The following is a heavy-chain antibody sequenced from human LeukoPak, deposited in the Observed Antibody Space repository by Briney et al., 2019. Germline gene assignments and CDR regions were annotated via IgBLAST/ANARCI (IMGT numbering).Heavy chain of an antibody. J-gene: IGHJ4*02. D-gene: IGHD3-22*01. CDR1: GYTFTSYG. Sequence: ASVTVSCKASGYTFTSYGISWVRQAPGQGLEGMGWISAYNGNTNYAQKLQGRVTMTTDTSTSTAYMELRSLRSDDTAVYYCAREWENNYYDSSGYYVWGQGTLVTVS. CDR2: ISAYNGNT. V-gene: IGHV1-18*01. CDR3: AREWENNYYDSSGYYV.